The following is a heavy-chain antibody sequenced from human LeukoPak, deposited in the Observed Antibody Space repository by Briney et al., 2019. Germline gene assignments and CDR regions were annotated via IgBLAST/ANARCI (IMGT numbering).Heavy chain of an antibody. CDR3: ARYEYSSSSGYYYYYMDV. V-gene: IGHV1-69*06. CDR1: GYTFTSYG. Sequence: GASVKVSCKASGYTFTSYGISWVRQAPGQGLEWMGGIIPIFGTANYAQKFQGRVTITADKSTSTAYMELSSLRSEDTAVYYCARYEYSSSSGYYYYYMDVWGKGTTVTVSS. J-gene: IGHJ6*03. CDR2: IIPIFGTA. D-gene: IGHD6-6*01.